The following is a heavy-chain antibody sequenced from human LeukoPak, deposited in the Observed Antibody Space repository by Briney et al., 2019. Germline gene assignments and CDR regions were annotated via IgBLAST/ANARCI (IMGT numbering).Heavy chain of an antibody. V-gene: IGHV3-30*18. CDR2: ISYDGSNR. CDR3: AKDFRVRTGKRGYYFDY. Sequence: PGGSLRLSCAASGFTFSSYGMHWVRQAPGKGLEWVAVISYDGSNRYYADSVKGRFTISRDNSKNTLYLQMNSLRAEDTAVYYCAKDFRVRTGKRGYYFDYWGQGTLVTVSS. CDR1: GFTFSSYG. J-gene: IGHJ4*02. D-gene: IGHD1-1*01.